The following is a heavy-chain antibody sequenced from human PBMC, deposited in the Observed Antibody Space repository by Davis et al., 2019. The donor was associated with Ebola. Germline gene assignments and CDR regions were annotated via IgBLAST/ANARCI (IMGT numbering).Heavy chain of an antibody. CDR1: GFTFSRYN. J-gene: IGHJ3*02. D-gene: IGHD2-15*01. Sequence: PGGSLRLSCAASGFTFSRYNMNWVRQAPGRGLEWVSSISRSSSYIYYADSVKGRFTISRDNAKNSLYLQMNSLRAEDTAVYYCARAWGCGGTCYPDAFDIWGQGTMVTISS. CDR2: ISRSSSYI. CDR3: ARAWGCGGTCYPDAFDI. V-gene: IGHV3-21*01.